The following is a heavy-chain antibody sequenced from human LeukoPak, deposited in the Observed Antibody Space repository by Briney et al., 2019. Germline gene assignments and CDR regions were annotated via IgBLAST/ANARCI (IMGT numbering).Heavy chain of an antibody. Sequence: GGSLRLSCTASGFTFRSYSMNWVRQAPGKGLEWVSVIYSGGSTYYADSVKDRFTISRDNSKNTVYLQMNSLRAEDTAVYYCARGDCSGGSCYLSLTTIDYWGQGTLVTVSS. CDR2: IYSGGST. CDR1: GFTFRSYS. CDR3: ARGDCSGGSCYLSLTTIDY. V-gene: IGHV3-66*01. J-gene: IGHJ4*02. D-gene: IGHD2-15*01.